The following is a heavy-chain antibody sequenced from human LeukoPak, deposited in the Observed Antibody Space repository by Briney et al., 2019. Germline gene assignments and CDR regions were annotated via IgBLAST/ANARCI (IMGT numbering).Heavy chain of an antibody. CDR3: ARGEVYDFWSGYPTPSTDFDY. V-gene: IGHV3-15*07. J-gene: IGHJ4*02. CDR2: IKSKTAGGTI. D-gene: IGHD3-3*01. Sequence: GGSLRLSCAASGFTFSNVWMNWIRQAPGKGLEWVGRIKSKTAGGTIDYAAPVKGRFIISRDDSRNTLYLQMNSLRAEDTAVYYCARGEVYDFWSGYPTPSTDFDYWGQGTLVTVSS. CDR1: GFTFSNVW.